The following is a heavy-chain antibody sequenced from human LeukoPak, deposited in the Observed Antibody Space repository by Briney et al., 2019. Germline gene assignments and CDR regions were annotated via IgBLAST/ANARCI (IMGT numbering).Heavy chain of an antibody. V-gene: IGHV5-10-1*01. D-gene: IGHD3-22*01. J-gene: IGHJ4*02. Sequence: GESLRISCKGFGYNFANYWISWVRQMPGKGLEWMGRIDPSESYTNYSPSFQGHVTISADKPISTAYLQWSSLRASDTAMYYCALLLRSGYLADYWGQGTLVTVSS. CDR3: ALLLRSGYLADY. CDR2: IDPSESYT. CDR1: GYNFANYW.